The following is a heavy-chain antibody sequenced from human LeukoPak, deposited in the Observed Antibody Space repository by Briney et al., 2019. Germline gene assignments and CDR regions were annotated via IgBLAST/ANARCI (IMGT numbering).Heavy chain of an antibody. Sequence: AGGSLRLSCAASGFTFSSYAMSCVRQAPGKGLEWVSAISGSGGSTYYADSVKGRFTISRDNSKNTLYLQMNSLRAEDTAVYYCAKAYGKGTVTNNWFDPWGQGTLVTVSS. V-gene: IGHV3-23*01. CDR3: AKAYGKGTVTNNWFDP. CDR1: GFTFSSYA. J-gene: IGHJ5*02. CDR2: ISGSGGST. D-gene: IGHD4-17*01.